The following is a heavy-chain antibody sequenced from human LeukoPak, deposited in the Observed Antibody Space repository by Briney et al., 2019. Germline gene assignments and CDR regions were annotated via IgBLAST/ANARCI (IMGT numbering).Heavy chain of an antibody. CDR3: ARKVEIQLWFPLDY. V-gene: IGHV3-21*01. J-gene: IGHJ4*02. CDR1: GFTFSSYS. Sequence: GGSLRLSCAASGFTFSSYSMNWVRQAPGKGLEWVSSISSSSSYIYYADSVKGRFTISRDNAKNSLYLQMNSLRAEDTAVYYCARKVEIQLWFPLDYWGQGTLVTVSS. CDR2: ISSSSSYI. D-gene: IGHD5-18*01.